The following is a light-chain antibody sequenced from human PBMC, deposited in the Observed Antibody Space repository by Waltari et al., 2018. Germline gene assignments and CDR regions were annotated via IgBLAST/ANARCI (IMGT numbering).Light chain of an antibody. CDR1: SSNIGAGYD. J-gene: IGLJ2*01. V-gene: IGLV1-40*01. CDR2: GNS. CDR3: QSYDSSLSGSV. Sequence: QSVLTQPPSVSGAPGQRVTISCTGSSSNIGAGYDVHWYQQLPGAAPKVVIYGNSKRPSGVPYRFSGSKSGTSASLAITGLQADDEADYYCQSYDSSLSGSVFGGGTKLTVL.